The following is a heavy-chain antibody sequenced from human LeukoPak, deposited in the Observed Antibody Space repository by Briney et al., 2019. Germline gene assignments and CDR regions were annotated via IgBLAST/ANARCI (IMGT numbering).Heavy chain of an antibody. CDR1: GFTFSSYW. Sequence: SGGSLRLSCAASGFTFSSYWMSWVRQTPGKGLEWVANIKQDGSEKNYVDSVKGRFTIFRDNARNSLYLQMNSLRAEDTAVYYCASHSYGYNHWGQGTLVIVSS. D-gene: IGHD3-16*01. CDR2: IKQDGSEK. J-gene: IGHJ5*02. V-gene: IGHV3-7*01. CDR3: ASHSYGYNH.